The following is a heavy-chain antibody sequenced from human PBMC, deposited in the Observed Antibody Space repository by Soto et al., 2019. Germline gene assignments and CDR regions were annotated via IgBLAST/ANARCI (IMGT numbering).Heavy chain of an antibody. J-gene: IGHJ6*02. CDR2: ISGYNGDT. D-gene: IGHD2-8*01. Sequence: ASVKVSCKASGYTFTTYGISWVRQAPGQGLEWMGWISGYNGDTNNAQKFQDRVTMTIDRSTTTAYLELRSLTSDDTAVYYCAKNGHPPYYYYGMDVWG. V-gene: IGHV1-18*01. CDR3: AKNGHPPYYYYGMDV. CDR1: GYTFTTYG.